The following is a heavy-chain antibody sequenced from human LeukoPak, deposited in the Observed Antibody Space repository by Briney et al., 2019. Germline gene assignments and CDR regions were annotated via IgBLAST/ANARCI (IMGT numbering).Heavy chain of an antibody. J-gene: IGHJ4*02. D-gene: IGHD3-10*01. V-gene: IGHV3-21*01. CDR1: GFTFSSYS. CDR3: ARRGGEYRALDY. Sequence: GGSLRLSCAASGFTFSSYSMNWVRQAPGKGLEWVSSISSSSSYIYYADSVKGRFTISRDNANNSLYLQMNSLRAGDTAVYYCARRGGEYRALDYWGQGTLVTVSS. CDR2: ISSSSSYI.